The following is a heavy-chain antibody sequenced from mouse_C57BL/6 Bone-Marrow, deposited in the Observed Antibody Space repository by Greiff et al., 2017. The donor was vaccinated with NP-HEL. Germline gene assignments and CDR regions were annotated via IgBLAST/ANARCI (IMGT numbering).Heavy chain of an antibody. V-gene: IGHV2-2*01. Sequence: QVQLKESGPGLVQPSQSLSITCTVSGFSLTSYGVHWVRQSPGKGLEWLGVIWSGGSTDYNAAFISRLSISKDNSKSQVFFKMNSLQADDTAIYYCARKDPLGPLDYWGKGTTLTVSS. J-gene: IGHJ2*01. CDR2: IWSGGST. D-gene: IGHD4-1*01. CDR1: GFSLTSYG. CDR3: ARKDPLGPLDY.